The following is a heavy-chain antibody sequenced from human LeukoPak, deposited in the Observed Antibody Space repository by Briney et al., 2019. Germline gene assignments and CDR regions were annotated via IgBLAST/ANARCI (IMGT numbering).Heavy chain of an antibody. D-gene: IGHD6-13*01. CDR2: INPNSGGT. J-gene: IGHJ5*02. CDR3: ARTRYSSSFEFDP. CDR1: GYTFTVYY. Sequence: ASVTVSCKASGYTFTVYYMHWVRQAPGQGLEWMGWINPNSGGTNYAQKFQGRVTMKRDTSISTAYMELSRLRSDDTAVYYCARTRYSSSFEFDPWGQGTLVTVSS. V-gene: IGHV1-2*02.